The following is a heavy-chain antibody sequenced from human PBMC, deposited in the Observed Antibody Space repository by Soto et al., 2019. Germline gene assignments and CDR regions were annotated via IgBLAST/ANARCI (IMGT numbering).Heavy chain of an antibody. Sequence: QVQLVQSGAEVKKPGASVKVSCKASGYTFTSYYMHWVRQAPGQGLEWMGIINPSGGSTSYAQKFQGRVTMTRDTSTSAVYMELSSLRSEDTAVYYCAREGIWGSYSYAAFDSWGQGTLVTVSS. D-gene: IGHD3-16*02. V-gene: IGHV1-46*03. CDR2: INPSGGST. CDR3: AREGIWGSYSYAAFDS. CDR1: GYTFTSYY. J-gene: IGHJ4*02.